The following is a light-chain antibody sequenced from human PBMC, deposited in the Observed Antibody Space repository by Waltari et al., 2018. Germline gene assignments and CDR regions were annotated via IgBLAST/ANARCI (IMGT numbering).Light chain of an antibody. J-gene: IGLJ3*02. CDR2: YDS. CDR3: QVWDDVTDSGV. Sequence: YVLTQPPSVSVDPGQTARLTCGGDNIGGKRENWYQQTPGQAPVLVMFYDSDRPSEIPERFSGSNSGNTATLTISWVEAGDEADYHCQVWDDVTDSGVFGGGTKLTVL. CDR1: NIGGKR. V-gene: IGLV3-21*04.